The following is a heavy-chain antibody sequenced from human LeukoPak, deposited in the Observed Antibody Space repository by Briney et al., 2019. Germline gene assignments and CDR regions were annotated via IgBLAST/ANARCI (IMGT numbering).Heavy chain of an antibody. D-gene: IGHD6-19*01. V-gene: IGHV4-59*01. Sequence: SETLSLTCTVSGGSISSYYWSWIRQPPGKGLEWIGYIYYSGSTNYNPSLKSRVTISVDTSKNQFSLKLSSVTAADTAVYYCASIPGYSSGHNSGWFDPWGQGTLVTVSS. J-gene: IGHJ5*02. CDR2: IYYSGST. CDR3: ASIPGYSSGHNSGWFDP. CDR1: GGSISSYY.